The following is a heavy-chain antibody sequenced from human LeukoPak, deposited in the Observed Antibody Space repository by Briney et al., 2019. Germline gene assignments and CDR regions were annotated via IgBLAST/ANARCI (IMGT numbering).Heavy chain of an antibody. CDR3: AKQRAGSAWFTLDY. CDR2: SGGTIGNT. J-gene: IGHJ4*02. V-gene: IGHV3-23*01. CDR1: GFTFITHA. D-gene: IGHD6-19*01. Sequence: GGSLRLSYAASGFTFITHAMSWVRQAPGRGLEWVSASGGTIGNTFYANSVKGRFTISRDNSKNTLYLQMSSLRAEDTALYYCAKQRAGSAWFTLDYWGPGTLVTVSS.